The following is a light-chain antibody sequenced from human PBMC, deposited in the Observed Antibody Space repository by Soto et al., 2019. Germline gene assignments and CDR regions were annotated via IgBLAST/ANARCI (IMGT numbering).Light chain of an antibody. Sequence: EIVLTQSPGTLSLSPGERGTLSCRASQNLGTLYLAWFQQKSGQALMLIIYSSSRRATVIPDRFTGSGYGKYFTLNINRVEDEDFAVYFCQKYAGSPRTFGQGTKVEIK. CDR2: SSS. CDR1: QNLGTLY. V-gene: IGKV3-20*01. CDR3: QKYAGSPRT. J-gene: IGKJ1*01.